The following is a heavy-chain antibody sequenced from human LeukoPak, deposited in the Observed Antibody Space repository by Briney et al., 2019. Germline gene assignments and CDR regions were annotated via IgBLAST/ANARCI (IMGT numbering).Heavy chain of an antibody. D-gene: IGHD6-13*01. J-gene: IGHJ4*02. CDR1: GFTLSSYD. V-gene: IGHV3-13*04. CDR2: IGTAGDT. CDR3: ARAPKSYSSSWYFDY. Sequence: GGSLSLSCAASGFTLSSYDMHWVRQATGKGLEWVSAIGTAGDTYYPGSVKGRFTISRENAKNSLYLQMNSLRAGDTAVYYCARAPKSYSSSWYFDYWGQGTLVTVSS.